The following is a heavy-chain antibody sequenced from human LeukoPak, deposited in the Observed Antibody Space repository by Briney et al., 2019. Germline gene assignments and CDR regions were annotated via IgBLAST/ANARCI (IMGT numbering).Heavy chain of an antibody. D-gene: IGHD2-15*01. CDR3: ARASRGVVGPWFDP. V-gene: IGHV4-39*07. Sequence: SEILSLTCTVSGGSISSSSYYWGWIRQPPGKGLEWIGSLYYSGSTYYNPSLKSRVTISVDTSKNQFSLKLSSVTAADTAVYYCARASRGVVGPWFDPWGQGTLVTVSS. CDR2: LYYSGST. J-gene: IGHJ5*02. CDR1: GGSISSSSYY.